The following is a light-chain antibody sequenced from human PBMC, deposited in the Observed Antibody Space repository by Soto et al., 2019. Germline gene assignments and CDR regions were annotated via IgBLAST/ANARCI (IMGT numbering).Light chain of an antibody. V-gene: IGLV2-11*01. CDR3: FSYAGSYTVV. CDR2: DVS. J-gene: IGLJ1*01. CDR1: SSDVGGYSY. Sequence: QSALTQPRSVSGSPGQSGTISCTGTSSDVGGYSYVSWYQQHPGKAPKLMIYDVSKRPSGIPDRFSGSKSGNTASLTISGLQAEDEADYYCFSYAGSYTVVFGTGTKLTVL.